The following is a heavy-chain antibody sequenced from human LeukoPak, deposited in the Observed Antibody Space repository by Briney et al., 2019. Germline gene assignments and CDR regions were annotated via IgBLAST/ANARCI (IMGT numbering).Heavy chain of an antibody. Sequence: GESLKISCKGSGYSFTSYWIGWVRQMPGKGLEWMGIIFPRDSGTRYSPSFQGQVTISVDKSISTAYLQWSSLKASDSAMYYCARFRDFGVVSGDYWGRGTLVTVSS. CDR2: IFPRDSGT. V-gene: IGHV5-51*01. J-gene: IGHJ4*02. D-gene: IGHD3-3*01. CDR1: GYSFTSYW. CDR3: ARFRDFGVVSGDY.